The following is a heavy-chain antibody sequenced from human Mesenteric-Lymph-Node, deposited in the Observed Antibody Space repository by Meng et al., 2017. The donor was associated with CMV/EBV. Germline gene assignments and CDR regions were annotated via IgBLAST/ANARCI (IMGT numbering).Heavy chain of an antibody. V-gene: IGHV4-59*12. CDR1: GGSISSYY. D-gene: IGHD3-16*02. CDR2: IYYSGST. J-gene: IGHJ4*02. Sequence: SETLSLTCTVSGGSISSYYWSWIRQPPGKGLEWIGYIYYSGSTNYNPSLKSRVTISVDTSKNQFSLKLSSVTAADTAVYYCAREYVWGSYRLTYYFDYWGQGTLVTVSS. CDR3: AREYVWGSYRLTYYFDY.